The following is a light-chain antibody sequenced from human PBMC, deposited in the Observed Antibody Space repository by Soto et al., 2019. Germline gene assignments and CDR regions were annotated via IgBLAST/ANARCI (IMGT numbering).Light chain of an antibody. V-gene: IGKV3-15*01. CDR2: GAS. Sequence: PGSLSLHPVARPTLSCRASQSVSSNLAWYQQKPGQAPRLLIYGASTRDTGIPARFSGSGSGTEFTLTISSLQSEDFAVYYCQQFNNWPPTFGQGTKVDIK. CDR3: QQFNNWPPT. CDR1: QSVSSN. J-gene: IGKJ1*01.